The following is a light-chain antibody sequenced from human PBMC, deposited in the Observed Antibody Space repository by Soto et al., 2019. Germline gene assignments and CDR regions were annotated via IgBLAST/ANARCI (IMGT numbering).Light chain of an antibody. CDR1: QNISSY. CDR3: QQRYNWPLT. CDR2: DAS. J-gene: IGKJ4*01. V-gene: IGKV3-11*01. Sequence: EIVLTQSPATLSLFPGERATLSCRASQNISSYLAWYQQKPGQAPRLLIYDASNRATGIPSRFSGSGSGTDLTLTIGSLEPEDFALYYCQQRYNWPLTFGGGTKVEIK.